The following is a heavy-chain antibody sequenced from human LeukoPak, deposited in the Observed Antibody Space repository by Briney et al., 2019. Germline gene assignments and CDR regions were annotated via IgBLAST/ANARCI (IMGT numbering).Heavy chain of an antibody. CDR2: ISTSGSYT. Sequence: GGSLRLSCAASGFTFSDYYMSWISQAPGKGLEWVSYISTSGSYTNYADSVKGRFTISRDNAKNSLYLQLNSLRAEDTAVYYCARDRSSANPDYWGQGTLVTVSS. CDR1: GFTFSDYY. CDR3: ARDRSSANPDY. J-gene: IGHJ4*02. V-gene: IGHV3-11*06.